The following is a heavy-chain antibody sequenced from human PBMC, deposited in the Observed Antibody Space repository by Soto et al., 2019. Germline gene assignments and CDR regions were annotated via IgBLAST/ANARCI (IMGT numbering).Heavy chain of an antibody. J-gene: IGHJ4*02. Sequence: LRLSCAASGFTFSDYYMDWVRQLPGKGLEWVGRTRNKANSYTSEYAPSVKGRFTISRHDSEDSMFLQLNSLKTEDTAVYYCARDTGGSYDFWGQGALVTVSS. CDR2: TRNKANSYTS. CDR1: GFTFSDYY. D-gene: IGHD1-26*01. V-gene: IGHV3-72*01. CDR3: ARDTGGSYDF.